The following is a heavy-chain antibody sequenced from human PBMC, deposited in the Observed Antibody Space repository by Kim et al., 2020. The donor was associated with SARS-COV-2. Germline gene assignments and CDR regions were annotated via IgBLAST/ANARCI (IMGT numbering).Heavy chain of an antibody. CDR1: GFTFSNYG. CDR2: ICTDGSNK. J-gene: IGHJ6*04. Sequence: GGSLRLSCAASGFTFSNYGIHWVRQAPGKGLEWVAVICTDGSNKHYADSVKGRFTISRDNSKNTLYLQMNSLRAEDTAVYYCAREEDCGSGCFKYDYYRMDLGGEETRDTVSS. D-gene: IGHD3-3*01. V-gene: IGHV3-33*01. CDR3: AREEDCGSGCFKYDYYRMDL.